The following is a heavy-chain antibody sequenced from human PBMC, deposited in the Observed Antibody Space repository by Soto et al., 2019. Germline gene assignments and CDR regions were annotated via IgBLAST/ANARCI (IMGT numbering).Heavy chain of an antibody. V-gene: IGHV6-1*01. J-gene: IGHJ4*02. CDR2: TYYRSKWYN. CDR1: GDSVSNNSAA. D-gene: IGHD6-19*01. Sequence: QVQLQQSGPGLVKPSQTLALTCAISGDSVSNNSAAWNWIRQSPSRGLEWLGRTYYRSKWYNEYALSVKSRITINPDTSKNQFSLQLNSVTPDDTAAYYCAREYNTGWSTWGQGPLVTVSS. CDR3: AREYNTGWST.